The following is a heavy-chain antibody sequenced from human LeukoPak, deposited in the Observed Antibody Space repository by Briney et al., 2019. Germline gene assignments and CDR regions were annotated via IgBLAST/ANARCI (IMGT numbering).Heavy chain of an antibody. Sequence: ASVKVSCKVSGYTLTELSMHWVRQAPGKGPEWMGGFDPEDGETIYAQKFQGRVTMTEDTSTDTAYMELSSLRSEDTAVYYCATRQFDDAYYFDYWGQGTLVTVSS. D-gene: IGHD3-9*01. CDR3: ATRQFDDAYYFDY. V-gene: IGHV1-24*01. CDR2: FDPEDGET. CDR1: GYTLTELS. J-gene: IGHJ4*02.